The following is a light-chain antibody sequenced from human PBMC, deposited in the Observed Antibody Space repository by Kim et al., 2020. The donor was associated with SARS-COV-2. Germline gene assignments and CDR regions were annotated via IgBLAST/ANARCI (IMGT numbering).Light chain of an antibody. V-gene: IGKV1-39*01. CDR2: AAS. CDR1: QSISSN. J-gene: IGKJ1*01. Sequence: DIHMTQSPSSLSASVGDRVTITCRASQSISSNLNWYQQKPGKAPKLLINAASSLQSGVPSRFSGSGSGTDFTLTISGLQPEDFPTYYCQQTYSSPPAFGQGTKVDIK. CDR3: QQTYSSPPA.